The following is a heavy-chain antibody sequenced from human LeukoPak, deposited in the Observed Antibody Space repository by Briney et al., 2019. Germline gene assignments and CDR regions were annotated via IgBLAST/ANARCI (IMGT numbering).Heavy chain of an antibody. Sequence: SQTLSLTCTVSGGSISSGDYYWSWIRQPPGRGLEWIGYIYYSGSTYYNPSLKSRVTISVDTSKNQFSLKLSSVTAADTAVYYCARDLFSSSWYANDAFDIWGQGTMVTVSS. CDR3: ARDLFSSSWYANDAFDI. CDR1: GGSISSGDYY. V-gene: IGHV4-30-4*08. D-gene: IGHD6-13*01. CDR2: IYYSGST. J-gene: IGHJ3*02.